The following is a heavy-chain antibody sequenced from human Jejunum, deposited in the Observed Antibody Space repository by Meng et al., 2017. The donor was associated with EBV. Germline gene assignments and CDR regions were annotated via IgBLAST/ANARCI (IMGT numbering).Heavy chain of an antibody. D-gene: IGHD1-26*01. CDR1: GGSVSSGGYY. J-gene: IGHJ4*02. V-gene: IGHV4-61*08. CDR2: IYNSEST. CDR3: ARDQNGSYFAY. Sequence: QVPRPESAQGLVKPSETLFLAFTVAGGSVSSGGYYWRWSRQPPGKGLEWIGDIYNSESTNYKSSLKSRVTISADTSKNQFSRRLSSVTAADTAVYYCARDQNGSYFAYWGQGTLVTVSS.